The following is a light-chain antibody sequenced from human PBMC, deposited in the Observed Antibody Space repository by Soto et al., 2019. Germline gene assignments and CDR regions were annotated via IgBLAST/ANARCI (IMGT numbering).Light chain of an antibody. CDR2: GAS. CDR1: QSVSSY. CDR3: QQFRNSVIT. J-gene: IGKJ5*01. Sequence: EILRTQSPATLSVSPGERATLSCRASQSVSSYLAWYQQKPGQPPRLLIYGASTRATGIPARFSGSGSGTEFTLSMSSLQSEDFAVYYCQQFRNSVITFGQGTRLEI. V-gene: IGKV3-15*01.